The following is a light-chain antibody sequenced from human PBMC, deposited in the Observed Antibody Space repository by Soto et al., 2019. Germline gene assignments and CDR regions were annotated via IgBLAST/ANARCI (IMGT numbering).Light chain of an antibody. CDR1: QSVSSN. V-gene: IGKV3-15*01. J-gene: IGKJ1*01. CDR3: QQYNYWPPGT. CDR2: GAS. Sequence: EIVMTQSPATLSISPGERATLSCRASQSVSSNLAWYQQKPGQAPRLLIYGASTRATGIPARFSGSGSGTEFTLTISSLQSEDSAVYVCQQYNYWPPGTFGQGTRLEIK.